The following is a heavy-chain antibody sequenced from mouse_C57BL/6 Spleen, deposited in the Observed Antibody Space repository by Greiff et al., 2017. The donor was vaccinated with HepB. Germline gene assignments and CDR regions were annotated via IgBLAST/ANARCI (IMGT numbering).Heavy chain of an antibody. CDR1: GFTFSSYA. Sequence: EVQLQESGGGLVKPGGSLKLSCAASGFTFSSYAMSWVRQTPEKRLEWVATISDGGSYTYYPDNVKGRFTISRDNAKNNLYLQMSHLKSEDTAMYYCARDFKQGYYFDYWGQGTTLTDSS. J-gene: IGHJ2*01. CDR2: ISDGGSYT. V-gene: IGHV5-4*01. CDR3: ARDFKQGYYFDY.